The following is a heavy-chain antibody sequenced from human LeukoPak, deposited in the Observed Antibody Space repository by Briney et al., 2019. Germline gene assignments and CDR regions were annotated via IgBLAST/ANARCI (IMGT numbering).Heavy chain of an antibody. Sequence: GASVKVSCKASGYSFTSYGISWVRQAPGQGLEWMGWISAHNGNTKYAQGVQGRVTMTTDTSTSTAYMEMRSLRSDDTAVYYCARDLGNYFHFWGQGTLVTVSS. J-gene: IGHJ4*02. V-gene: IGHV1-18*01. CDR1: GYSFTSYG. CDR2: ISAHNGNT. D-gene: IGHD3-10*01. CDR3: ARDLGNYFHF.